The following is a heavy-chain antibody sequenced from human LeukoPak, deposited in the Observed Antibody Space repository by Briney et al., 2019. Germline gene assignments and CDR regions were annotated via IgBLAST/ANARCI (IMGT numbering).Heavy chain of an antibody. J-gene: IGHJ4*02. CDR1: GGSISNYY. V-gene: IGHV4-4*07. CDR3: ARQGVATAIDY. D-gene: IGHD2-21*02. Sequence: SETLSLTCTVSGGSISNYYWSWIRQPAGKGLEWIGRISASGNTNYNPSLKSRVTMSVNTSMNLFALKLSSVTAADTAVYYCARQGVATAIDYWGQGTLVTVSS. CDR2: ISASGNT.